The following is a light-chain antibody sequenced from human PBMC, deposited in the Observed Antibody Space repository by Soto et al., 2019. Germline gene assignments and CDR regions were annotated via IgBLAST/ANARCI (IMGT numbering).Light chain of an antibody. V-gene: IGKV1-5*03. J-gene: IGKJ1*01. CDR2: KAS. CDR1: QSISSW. CDR3: QPFNSYWT. Sequence: DIQMTQSPSTLSASVGDRVTITCRASQSISSWLAWYQQKPGKAPKLLIYKASSLESGVPSRFSGSGSGTEFPLTLSSLEPDDFGNYYCQPFNSYWTFGQGTKVEIK.